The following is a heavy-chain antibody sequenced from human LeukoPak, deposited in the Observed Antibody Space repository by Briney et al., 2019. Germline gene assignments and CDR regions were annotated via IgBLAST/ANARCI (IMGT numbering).Heavy chain of an antibody. CDR2: MSSSDNGR. D-gene: IGHD2-15*01. Sequence: GGSLRLSCAASGFTFSNAWMSWVRQAPGKGLEWVSAMSSSDNGRYYAASVRGRFTISRDTSRSTLYLQMNSLRAEDEAVYYCAKAPVTSCRGAFCYPFDYWGQGTLVTVSS. J-gene: IGHJ4*02. CDR1: GFTFSNAW. CDR3: AKAPVTSCRGAFCYPFDY. V-gene: IGHV3-23*01.